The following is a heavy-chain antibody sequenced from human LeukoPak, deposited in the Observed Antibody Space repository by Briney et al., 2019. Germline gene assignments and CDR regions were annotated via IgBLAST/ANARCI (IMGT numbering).Heavy chain of an antibody. CDR2: VYYTGST. D-gene: IGHD3-10*01. J-gene: IGHJ5*02. V-gene: IGHV4-31*03. CDR3: ARGDMVRGVIITLNWFNP. CDR1: GVSINSGNYY. Sequence: SETLSLTCTVSGVSINSGNYYWSWIRQHPGKGLEWIGYVYYTGSTYYNPSLKSRVTISVDTSENQFSLQLSSVTAADTAVYYCARGDMVRGVIITLNWFNPWGQGTLVTVSS.